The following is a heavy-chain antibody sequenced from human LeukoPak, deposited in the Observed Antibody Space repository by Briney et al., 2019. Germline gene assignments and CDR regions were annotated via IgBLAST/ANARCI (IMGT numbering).Heavy chain of an antibody. V-gene: IGHV3-7*01. D-gene: IGHD3-22*01. CDR1: GFTFSSYW. Sequence: GSLRLSCAASGFTFSSYWTSWVRQAPGKGLEWVANIKQDGSEKYYVDSVKGRFTISRDNAKNSLYLQMNSLRAEDTAVYYCARDYYDSSGYYHVGYFDYWGQGTLVTVSS. CDR2: IKQDGSEK. CDR3: ARDYYDSSGYYHVGYFDY. J-gene: IGHJ4*02.